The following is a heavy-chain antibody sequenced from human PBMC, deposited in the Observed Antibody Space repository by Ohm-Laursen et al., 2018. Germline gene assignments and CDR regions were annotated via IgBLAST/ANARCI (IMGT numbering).Heavy chain of an antibody. V-gene: IGHV4-59*01. J-gene: IGHJ4*02. Sequence: TLSLTCTVSGDSISSYYWSWIRQPPGKGLEWIGYIYYSGTTTYSPSLKSRVTISVDTSKTQFSLKLSSVTVADTAVYYCARGDDYGVPFEYWGQGTLVTVSS. CDR1: GDSISSYY. CDR3: ARGDDYGVPFEY. CDR2: IYYSGTT. D-gene: IGHD4-17*01.